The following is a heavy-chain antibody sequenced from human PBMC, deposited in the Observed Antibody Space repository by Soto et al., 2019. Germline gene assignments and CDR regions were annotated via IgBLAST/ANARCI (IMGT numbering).Heavy chain of an antibody. D-gene: IGHD6-19*01. CDR2: IYHSGTT. Sequence: PSETLSLTCTVSNYSISSGYYWGWIRQPPGKGLEWIGSIYHSGTTYYNPSLKSRVTILVDTHKNQFSLKLSSVTAADTAVYNYARQLYSSGYFYDFDSWGQGTLVIAAS. CDR3: ARQLYSSGYFYDFDS. CDR1: NYSISSGYY. J-gene: IGHJ4*02. V-gene: IGHV4-38-2*02.